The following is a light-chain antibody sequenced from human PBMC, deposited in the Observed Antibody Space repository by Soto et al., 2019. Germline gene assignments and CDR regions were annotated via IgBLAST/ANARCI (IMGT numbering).Light chain of an antibody. J-gene: IGLJ1*01. CDR3: QSDDSSLTGSV. Sequence: QSVLTQPPSVSGAPGQRVTISCAGRSSNIGAGYDVHWYQHLPGTAPKLLMYGNTNRPSGVPDRFSGSRSGTSASLAITGLQPEDEADYYCQSDDSSLTGSVFGTGTKVTVL. CDR2: GNT. CDR1: SSNIGAGYD. V-gene: IGLV1-40*01.